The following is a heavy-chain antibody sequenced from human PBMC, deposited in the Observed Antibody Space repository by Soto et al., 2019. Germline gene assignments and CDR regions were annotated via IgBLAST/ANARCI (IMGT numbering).Heavy chain of an antibody. CDR2: ISGRGGST. D-gene: IGHD6-6*01. V-gene: IGHV3-23*01. CDR1: GFPFSTYA. CDR3: AKNWDTTFSSSSH. Sequence: VQLLESGGGLVQPGGSLRLSCAASGFPFSTYAMTWVRQAPGKGPEWVSAISGRGGSTNYADSVKGRFTISRDKSKSTLFLQMNSLRAEDTAVYYCAKNWDTTFSSSSHWGQGALVTVSS. J-gene: IGHJ4*02.